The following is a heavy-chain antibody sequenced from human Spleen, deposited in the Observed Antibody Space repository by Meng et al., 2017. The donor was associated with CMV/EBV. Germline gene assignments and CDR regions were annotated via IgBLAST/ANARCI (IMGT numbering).Heavy chain of an antibody. CDR3: TRGRPYPQNSDYRLPDH. CDR2: INWNGAST. CDR1: GFNFDDYG. J-gene: IGHJ4*02. Sequence: GGSLRLSCAASGFNFDDYGMSWVRQVPGKGPEWVSGINWNGASTGYGDSVKGRFTISRDNARDFLYLQMNSLRGEDTALYYCTRGRPYPQNSDYRLPDHWGQGILVTVSS. D-gene: IGHD3-10*01. V-gene: IGHV3-20*04.